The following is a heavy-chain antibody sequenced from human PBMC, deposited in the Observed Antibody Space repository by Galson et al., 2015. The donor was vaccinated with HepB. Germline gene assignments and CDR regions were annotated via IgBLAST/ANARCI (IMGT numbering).Heavy chain of an antibody. CDR3: TSMGGLLLARTFDY. V-gene: IGHV3-49*03. J-gene: IGHJ4*02. D-gene: IGHD2-21*02. CDR1: GFTFGDYA. CDR2: IRSKAYGGTT. Sequence: SLRLSCAASGFTFGDYAMSWFRQAPGKGLEWVGFIRSKAYGGTTEYAASVKGRFTISRDDSKSIAYLQMNSLKTEDTAVYYCTSMGGLLLARTFDYWGQGTLVTVSS.